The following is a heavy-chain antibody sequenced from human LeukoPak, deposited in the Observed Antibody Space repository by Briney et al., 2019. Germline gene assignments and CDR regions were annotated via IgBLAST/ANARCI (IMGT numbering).Heavy chain of an antibody. J-gene: IGHJ4*02. CDR1: GGTFSSYA. Sequence: SVKVSCKASGGTFSSYAISWVRQAPGQGLEWMGGIIPIFGTANYAQKFQGSVTITADESTSTAYMELSSLRSEDTAVYYCARDRNGFPGYYFDYWGQGTLVTVSS. CDR2: IIPIFGTA. V-gene: IGHV1-69*01. D-gene: IGHD4-11*01. CDR3: ARDRNGFPGYYFDY.